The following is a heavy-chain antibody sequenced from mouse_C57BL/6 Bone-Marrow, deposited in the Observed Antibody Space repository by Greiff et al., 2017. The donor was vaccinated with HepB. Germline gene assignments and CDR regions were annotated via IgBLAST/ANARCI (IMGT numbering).Heavy chain of an antibody. CDR1: GYAFTNYL. CDR2: INPGSGGT. D-gene: IGHD1-1*02. CDR3: SRIWDYFDY. V-gene: IGHV1-54*01. J-gene: IGHJ2*01. Sequence: QVQLQQSGAELVRPGTSVKVSCKASGYAFTNYLIEWVKQRPGQGLEWIGVINPGSGGTNYNEKFKGKATLTADKSPSTAYMQLSSLTSEDSTVYFCSRIWDYFDYWGQGTTLTVSS.